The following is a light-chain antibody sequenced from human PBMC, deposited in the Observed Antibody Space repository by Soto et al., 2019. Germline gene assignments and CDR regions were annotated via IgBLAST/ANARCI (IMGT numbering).Light chain of an antibody. CDR1: RSIINW. V-gene: IGKV1-5*03. Sequence: SPRNVSASEGGGDTGTCRASRSIINWLAWYQQKSGKGPKLLIYKASNLQTGVPSRFSGSRYGTEFTLTISSLQPDDIATYYCQQYSDPWTFGQGTKVAIK. CDR3: QQYSDPWT. J-gene: IGKJ1*01. CDR2: KAS.